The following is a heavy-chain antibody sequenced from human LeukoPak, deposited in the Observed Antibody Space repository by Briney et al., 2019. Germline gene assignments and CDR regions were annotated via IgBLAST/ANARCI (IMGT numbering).Heavy chain of an antibody. Sequence: GGSLRLSCAASGFTFSTYAMSWVRRAPGKGLQWVSLISGSGDGAHYADSVKGRFTISRDNSKNTVYLQMTNLRAEDTAVYYCAKGYIQLWWFDYWGQGTLVTVSS. CDR1: GFTFSTYA. CDR3: AKGYIQLWWFDY. V-gene: IGHV3-23*01. CDR2: ISGSGDGA. J-gene: IGHJ4*02. D-gene: IGHD2-21*01.